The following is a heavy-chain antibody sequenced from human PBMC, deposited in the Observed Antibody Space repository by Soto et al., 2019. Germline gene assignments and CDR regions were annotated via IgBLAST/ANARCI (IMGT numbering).Heavy chain of an antibody. Sequence: QVSLVQSGAEVKKAGSSVKVSCKASEGTFSSYGISWVRQAPGQGLEWMGGIIPIYETVTYAQRFQGRLTTSADESTSTAYMELSSLRPDDTAVYYCARDLVVTAKCLDPWGQGTLVTVSS. J-gene: IGHJ5*02. CDR1: EGTFSSYG. CDR2: IIPIYETV. D-gene: IGHD2-21*02. V-gene: IGHV1-69*01. CDR3: ARDLVVTAKCLDP.